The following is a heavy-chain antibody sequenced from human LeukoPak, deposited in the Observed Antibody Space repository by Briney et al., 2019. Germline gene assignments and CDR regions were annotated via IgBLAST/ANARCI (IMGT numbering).Heavy chain of an antibody. Sequence: GPSLRLSCAVSGLTFSNYDMRSVRQAPGKGMELVSYISVSRRYITYADSVKGRFTITRVNAKNALYLQMNSLRTEQTGIYFCSNTVAGWDHDSWLQGTQPTV. CDR1: GLTFSNYD. J-gene: IGHJ5*02. CDR3: SNTVAGWDHDS. CDR2: ISVSRRYI. V-gene: IGHV3-21*06. D-gene: IGHD6-19*01.